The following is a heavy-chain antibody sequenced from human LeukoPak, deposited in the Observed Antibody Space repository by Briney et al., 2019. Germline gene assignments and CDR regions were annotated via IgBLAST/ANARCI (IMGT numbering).Heavy chain of an antibody. V-gene: IGHV4-39*07. Sequence: SETLSLTCTVSGGSISSSTYYWGWIRLPPGKGLEWIGSIYYSGSTYYNPSLKSRVTMSVDTSKNQFSLKLSSVTAADTAVYYCARGPDDAFDIWGQGTMVTVSS. CDR3: ARGPDDAFDI. CDR1: GGSISSSTYY. J-gene: IGHJ3*02. CDR2: IYYSGST.